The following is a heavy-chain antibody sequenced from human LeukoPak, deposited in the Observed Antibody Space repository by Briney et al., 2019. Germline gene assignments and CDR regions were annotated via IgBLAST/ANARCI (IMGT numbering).Heavy chain of an antibody. D-gene: IGHD3-10*01. J-gene: IGHJ4*02. CDR2: IYYSGST. Sequence: PSETLPLTCTVSGGSISSGDYYWSWIRQPPGKGLEWIGYIYYSGSTYYNPSLESRVTISVDTSKNQFSLKLSSVTAADTAVYYCARNYYGSGSALFDYWGQGTLVTVSS. CDR1: GGSISSGDYY. CDR3: ARNYYGSGSALFDY. V-gene: IGHV4-30-4*01.